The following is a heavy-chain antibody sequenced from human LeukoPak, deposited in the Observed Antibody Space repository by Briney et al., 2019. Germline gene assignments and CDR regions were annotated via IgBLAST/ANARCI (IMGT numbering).Heavy chain of an antibody. V-gene: IGHV3-48*04. J-gene: IGHJ4*02. CDR3: ARDHRYAFDD. D-gene: IGHD5-12*01. CDR1: GFTFSDYS. CDR2: VGISSGNT. Sequence: GGSLRLSCAASGFTFSDYSMNWVRQAPGKGLEWISYVGISSGNTKYADSVKGRFTISGDSAKNSVFLQMNNLRVEDTAVYYCARDHRYAFDDWGQGTLVTVSS.